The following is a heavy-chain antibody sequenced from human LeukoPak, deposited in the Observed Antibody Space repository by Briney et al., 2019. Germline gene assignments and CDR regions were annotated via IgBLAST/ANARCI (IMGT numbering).Heavy chain of an antibody. Sequence: GGSLRLSCTVSGFTFSDYYMSWVRQAPGKGLEWVSYISSSGSMLHYADSVKGRFTISRDNAKNSLYLQMNSLRAEDTALYYCAKDGLYGGNPEGFDYFDYWGQGTLVTVSS. CDR1: GFTFSDYY. V-gene: IGHV3-11*01. CDR2: ISSSGSML. J-gene: IGHJ4*02. D-gene: IGHD4-23*01. CDR3: AKDGLYGGNPEGFDYFDY.